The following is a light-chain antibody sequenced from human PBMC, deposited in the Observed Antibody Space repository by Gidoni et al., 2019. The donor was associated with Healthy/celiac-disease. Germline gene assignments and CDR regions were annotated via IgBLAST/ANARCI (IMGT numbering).Light chain of an antibody. CDR2: AAS. Sequence: DIQMTHSPSSLSASVGDRVTITRWASQSISSYLNWYQQKPGKAPKLLIYAASSMQSGIPSRFSGSGSGTDFTLTISSLEPEDFATYYCQQSYSTPLTFGRGTKVEIK. CDR3: QQSYSTPLT. V-gene: IGKV1-39*01. J-gene: IGKJ4*02. CDR1: QSISSY.